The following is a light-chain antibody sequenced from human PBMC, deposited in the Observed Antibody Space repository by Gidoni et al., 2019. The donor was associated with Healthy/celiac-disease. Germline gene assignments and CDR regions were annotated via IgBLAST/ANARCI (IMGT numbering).Light chain of an antibody. Sequence: IVLTQSPASLAVSLGERATINCQSSQSVLYSSNNKNYLAWYQQKPGQPPKLLIYWASTRESGVPDRFSGSGSGTDFTLTISSLQAEDVAVYYCQQYYSTPRTFGQGTKVEIK. V-gene: IGKV4-1*01. CDR3: QQYYSTPRT. J-gene: IGKJ1*01. CDR1: QSVLYSSNNKNY. CDR2: WAS.